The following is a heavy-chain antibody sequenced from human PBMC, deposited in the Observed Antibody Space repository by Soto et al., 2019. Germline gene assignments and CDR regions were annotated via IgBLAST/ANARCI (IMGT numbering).Heavy chain of an antibody. V-gene: IGHV1-46*01. D-gene: IGHD3-10*01. CDR3: ARDELLWFGELLYPSYGMDV. Sequence: ASVKVSCKASGYTFTSYYMHWVRQAPGQGLEWMGIINPSGGSTSYAQKFQGRVTMTRDTSTSTVYMELSSLRSEDTAVYYCARDELLWFGELLYPSYGMDVWGQGTTVTVSS. CDR2: INPSGGST. J-gene: IGHJ6*02. CDR1: GYTFTSYY.